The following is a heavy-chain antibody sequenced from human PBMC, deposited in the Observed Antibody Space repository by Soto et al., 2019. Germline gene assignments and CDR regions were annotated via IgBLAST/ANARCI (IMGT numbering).Heavy chain of an antibody. CDR2: IWYDGSNK. CDR1: GFTFSSYG. Sequence: QVQLVESGGGVVQPGRSLRLSCAASGFTFSSYGMHWVRQAPGKGLEWVAVIWYDGSNKYYADSVKGRFTISRDNSKNTLYLQMNSLRAEDTAVYYCARGSFLEWLKTWEFDYWGQGTLVTVSS. D-gene: IGHD3-3*01. V-gene: IGHV3-33*01. CDR3: ARGSFLEWLKTWEFDY. J-gene: IGHJ4*02.